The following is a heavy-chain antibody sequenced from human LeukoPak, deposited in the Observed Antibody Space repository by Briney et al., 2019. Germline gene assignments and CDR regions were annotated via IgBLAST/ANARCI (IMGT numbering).Heavy chain of an antibody. CDR1: GFTFSSYG. V-gene: IGHV3-30*03. Sequence: GGSLRLSCAASGFTFSSYGMHWVRQAPGKGLEWVAVISYDGSNKYYADSVKGRFTISRDNSKNTLYLQMNSLRAEDTAVYYCARAEYYDFWSGLTTDYWGQGTLVTVSS. J-gene: IGHJ4*02. D-gene: IGHD3-3*01. CDR3: ARAEYYDFWSGLTTDY. CDR2: ISYDGSNK.